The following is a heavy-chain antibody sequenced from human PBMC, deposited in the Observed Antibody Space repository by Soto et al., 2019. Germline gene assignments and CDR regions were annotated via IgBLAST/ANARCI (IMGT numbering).Heavy chain of an antibody. CDR2: ISNSSIYT. J-gene: IGHJ5*02. CDR1: GFTFSDYY. V-gene: IGHV3-11*03. D-gene: IGHD6-13*01. CDR3: ATSYPSDSSRWP. Sequence: GGSLRLSCVASGFTFSDYYMSWIRQAPGKGLEWVSYISNSSIYTNYADSVRGRFTISRDNAKNSLFLQMNSLRAEDTAVYYCATSYPSDSSRWPWRQGTLVTVSS.